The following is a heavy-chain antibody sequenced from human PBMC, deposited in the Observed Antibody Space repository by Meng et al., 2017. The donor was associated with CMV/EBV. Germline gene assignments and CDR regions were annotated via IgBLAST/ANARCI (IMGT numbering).Heavy chain of an antibody. J-gene: IGHJ6*02. D-gene: IGHD1-14*01. V-gene: IGHV1-69*13. CDR3: ARDFQPKYYYYGMDV. Sequence: VKVSCKASGGTFSSYAISWVRQAPGQGLEWMGGIIPIFGTANYAQKFQGRVTITTDESTSTAYMELSSLRSEDTAVYYCARDFQPKYYYYGMDVWGQGTTVTVSS. CDR2: IIPIFGTA. CDR1: GGTFSSYA.